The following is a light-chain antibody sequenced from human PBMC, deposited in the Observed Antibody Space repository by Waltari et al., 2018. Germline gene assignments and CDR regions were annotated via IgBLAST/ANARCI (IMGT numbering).Light chain of an antibody. CDR1: QHVGKY. J-gene: IGKJ2*01. Sequence: DIQLTQSPSSLYESVGNRVTVHCRASQHVGKYLNWYQQQPGKAPKLLIYAASSLNTGVPSRFSGSGSGTEFSLTISSLQPEDFATYYCQQGYNSPPTFGQGTKLESK. V-gene: IGKV1-39*01. CDR3: QQGYNSPPT. CDR2: AAS.